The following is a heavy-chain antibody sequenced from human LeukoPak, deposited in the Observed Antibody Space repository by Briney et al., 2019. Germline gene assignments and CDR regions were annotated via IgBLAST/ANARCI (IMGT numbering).Heavy chain of an antibody. Sequence: ASVKVSCKASGYTFTGYYIHWVRQAPGQGLEWMGWINPNSGGTNYAQKFQGRVTMTRDTSISTAYMELSRLRSDDTAVYYSASRPDVGATADYWGQGALVTVSS. CDR3: ASRPDVGATADY. CDR1: GYTFTGYY. V-gene: IGHV1-2*02. D-gene: IGHD1-26*01. J-gene: IGHJ4*02. CDR2: INPNSGGT.